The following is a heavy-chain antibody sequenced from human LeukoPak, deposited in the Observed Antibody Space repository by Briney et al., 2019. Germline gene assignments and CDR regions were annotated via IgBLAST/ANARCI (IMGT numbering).Heavy chain of an antibody. J-gene: IGHJ4*02. Sequence: ASVKVSCKVSGYTLTELSMHWVRQAPGQGLEWMGRINPNSGGTNYAQKFQGRVTMTRDTSISTAYMELSRLRSDDTAVYYCARGLLWFGETRNDYWGQGTLVTVSS. CDR1: GYTLTELS. D-gene: IGHD3-10*01. CDR3: ARGLLWFGETRNDY. V-gene: IGHV1-2*06. CDR2: INPNSGGT.